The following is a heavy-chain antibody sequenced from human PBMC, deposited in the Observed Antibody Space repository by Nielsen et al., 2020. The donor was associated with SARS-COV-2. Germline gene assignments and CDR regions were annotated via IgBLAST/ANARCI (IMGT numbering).Heavy chain of an antibody. V-gene: IGHV4-59*08. D-gene: IGHD2-21*01. CDR1: GGSITSYY. Sequence: SETLSLTCTVHGGSITSYYWSWIRQPPGKGLEWIGYISYSGSTTYNPALKSRVTISADTSKNHFSLNLSSVTAADTALYYCARVLRGHSARYLDYWGQGTLVTVSS. CDR2: ISYSGST. J-gene: IGHJ4*02. CDR3: ARVLRGHSARYLDY.